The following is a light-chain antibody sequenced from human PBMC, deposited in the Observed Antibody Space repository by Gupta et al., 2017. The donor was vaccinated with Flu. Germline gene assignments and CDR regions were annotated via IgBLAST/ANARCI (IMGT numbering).Light chain of an antibody. V-gene: IGKV3-11*01. CDR1: QSVSSY. Sequence: EIVLTQSPATLSLSPGESATLSCMASQSVSSYLAWYQQKPGQAPRLLIYDASNRATGIPARFSGSGSGTDFTLTISSLEPEDFAVYYCQQRSNLPRTFGQGTKVEIK. CDR2: DAS. J-gene: IGKJ1*01. CDR3: QQRSNLPRT.